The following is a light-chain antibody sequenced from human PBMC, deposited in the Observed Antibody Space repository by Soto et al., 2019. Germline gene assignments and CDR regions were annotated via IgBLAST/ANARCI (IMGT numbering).Light chain of an antibody. Sequence: QSVLTQPPSAPGTPGQRVTISCSGSSSNIGSNTVNWYQQLPGTAPKLLIYNNNQRPSGVPDRLSGSKSGTSASLAISGLQSEDEADYYCAAWDDSLNGLVFGTGTKLTVL. CDR3: AAWDDSLNGLV. CDR2: NNN. CDR1: SSNIGSNT. V-gene: IGLV1-44*01. J-gene: IGLJ1*01.